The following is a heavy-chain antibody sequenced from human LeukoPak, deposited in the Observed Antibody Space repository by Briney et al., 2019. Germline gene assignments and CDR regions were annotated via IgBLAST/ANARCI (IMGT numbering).Heavy chain of an antibody. CDR3: AREHYFYHMDG. CDR2: ISSSSRYI. CDR1: GFTFSSFS. J-gene: IGHJ6*03. Sequence: GGSLRLSCAASGFTFSSFSMNWVRQAPGKGLEWVSSISSSSRYIYYADPVKGRFTISRDNAKNSLYLQMNRLRVEDTAVYYCAREHYFYHMDGWGEGTTVTVSS. V-gene: IGHV3-21*01.